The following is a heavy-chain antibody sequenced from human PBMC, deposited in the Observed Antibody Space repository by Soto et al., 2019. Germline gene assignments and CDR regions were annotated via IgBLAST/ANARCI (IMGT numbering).Heavy chain of an antibody. CDR2: IGGSGGGT. Sequence: DVQLLESGGGLVQPGKSLKLSCAASGFPFDIYTMSWVRQAPGKGLEWVSLIGGSGGGTNYAASVRGRFTTTRDNSKNPLYLPMRSLRPEDTAMYYCVNTRGLIDYWGQGTLVTVSS. J-gene: IGHJ4*02. CDR1: GFPFDIYT. V-gene: IGHV3-23*01. D-gene: IGHD1-1*01. CDR3: VNTRGLIDY.